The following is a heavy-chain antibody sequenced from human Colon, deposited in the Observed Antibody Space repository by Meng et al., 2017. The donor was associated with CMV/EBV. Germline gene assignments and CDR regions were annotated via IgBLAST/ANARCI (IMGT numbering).Heavy chain of an antibody. CDR3: ATVTGTLDPFHY. V-gene: IGHV3-23*01. D-gene: IGHD1-1*01. Sequence: LGCGGGLLQRGGSLRLSWAASGFIFNNYALAWVRQAPGKGLEWVSSISASGATTYYADSVRGRFTISRDNSRDTVYLQMTSLRAEDTAVYYCATVTGTLDPFHYWGQGTLVTVSS. CDR1: GFIFNNYA. J-gene: IGHJ4*02. CDR2: ISASGATT.